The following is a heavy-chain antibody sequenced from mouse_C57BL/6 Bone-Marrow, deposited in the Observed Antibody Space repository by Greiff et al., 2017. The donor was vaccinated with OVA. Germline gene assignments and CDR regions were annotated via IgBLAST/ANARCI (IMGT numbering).Heavy chain of an antibody. J-gene: IGHJ1*03. CDR2: IYPGGGYT. CDR3: ARSRTGTVWYFDV. Sequence: QVQLKQSGAELVRPGTSVKMSCKASGYTFTNYWIGWAKQRPGHGLEWIGDIYPGGGYTNYNEKFKGKATLTADKSSSTAYMQFSSLTSEDSAIYYCARSRTGTVWYFDVWGTGTTVTVSS. V-gene: IGHV1-63*01. D-gene: IGHD4-1*01. CDR1: GYTFTNYW.